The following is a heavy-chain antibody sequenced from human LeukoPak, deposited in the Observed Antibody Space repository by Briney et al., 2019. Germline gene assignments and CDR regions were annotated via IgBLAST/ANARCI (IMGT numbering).Heavy chain of an antibody. V-gene: IGHV4-34*01. D-gene: IGHD6-19*01. CDR2: INHGGST. CDR1: GGSFSGYY. J-gene: IGHJ6*02. CDR3: ARGRGSSGPRYGMDV. Sequence: SETLSLTCAVYGGSFSGYYWSWIRQPPGKGLEWIGEINHGGSTNYNPSLKSRVTISVDTSKNQFSLELSSVTAADTAVYYCARGRGSSGPRYGMDVWGQGTTVTVSS.